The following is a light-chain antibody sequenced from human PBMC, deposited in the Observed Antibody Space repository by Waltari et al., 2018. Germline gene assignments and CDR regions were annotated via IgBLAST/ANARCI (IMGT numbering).Light chain of an antibody. Sequence: IVLTQSPATLSLSPGERSTLSCRASESVSRYLAWYQQKPGQAPRLLIYEASNRATGIPASFSGSGSGTDFTLTISSLEPEDFSVYYCQHRSDWPLTFGGGTKVEIK. CDR2: EAS. CDR1: ESVSRY. V-gene: IGKV3-11*01. J-gene: IGKJ4*01. CDR3: QHRSDWPLT.